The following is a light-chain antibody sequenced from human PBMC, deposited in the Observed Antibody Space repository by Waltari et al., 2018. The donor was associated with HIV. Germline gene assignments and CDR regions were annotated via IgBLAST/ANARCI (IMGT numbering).Light chain of an antibody. CDR3: SSYTISSTRV. Sequence: SALPQPASVSGSLGQSLTLSCTGTSSAVGDYNDVSWDQQHPDKAPKLTIYDVSNRPSGVSNRFSGSKSGNTASLTISGLQTEDEADYYCSSYTISSTRVFGTGTKVTVL. CDR1: SSAVGDYND. CDR2: DVS. J-gene: IGLJ1*01. V-gene: IGLV2-14*01.